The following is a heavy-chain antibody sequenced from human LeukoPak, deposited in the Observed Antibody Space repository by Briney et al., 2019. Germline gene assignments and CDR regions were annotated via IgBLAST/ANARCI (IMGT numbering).Heavy chain of an antibody. D-gene: IGHD3-10*01. J-gene: IGHJ4*02. CDR3: ARMVRGVFNFDY. CDR2: ISSSSSYI. Sequence: GSLRLSCAASGFTFSSYSMNWVRQAPGKGLEWVSSISSSSSYIYYADSVKGRFTISRDNSKNTLYLQMNSLRAEDTAVYYCARMVRGVFNFDYWGQGTLVTVSS. V-gene: IGHV3-21*04. CDR1: GFTFSSYS.